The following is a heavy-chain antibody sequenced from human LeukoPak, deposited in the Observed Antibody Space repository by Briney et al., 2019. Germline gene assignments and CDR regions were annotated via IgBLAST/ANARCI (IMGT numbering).Heavy chain of an antibody. J-gene: IGHJ2*01. Sequence: GASVKVSCKASGYTFTSYDINWVRQAPGQGLEWMGGIIPIFGTANYAQKFQGRVTITADESTSTAYMELSSLRSEDTAVYYCAKTPVKDKYYYDSSGYKGYWYFDLWGRGTLVTVSS. CDR2: IIPIFGTA. V-gene: IGHV1-69*13. CDR3: AKTPVKDKYYYDSSGYKGYWYFDL. D-gene: IGHD3-22*01. CDR1: GYTFTSYD.